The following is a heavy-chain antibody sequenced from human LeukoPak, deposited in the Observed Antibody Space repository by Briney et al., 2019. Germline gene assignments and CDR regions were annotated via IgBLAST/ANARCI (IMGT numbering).Heavy chain of an antibody. CDR1: GGSFSGYY. CDR3: VRGLDDSSGYFDY. J-gene: IGHJ4*02. V-gene: IGHV4-34*01. Sequence: SETLSLTCAVYGGSFSGYYWSWIRQPPGKGLEWIGEINHSGSTNYNPSFKSRVTISVDTSKNQLYLQLNSVTAADTAVFYCVRGLDDSSGYFDYWGQGTLVTVSS. D-gene: IGHD3-22*01. CDR2: INHSGST.